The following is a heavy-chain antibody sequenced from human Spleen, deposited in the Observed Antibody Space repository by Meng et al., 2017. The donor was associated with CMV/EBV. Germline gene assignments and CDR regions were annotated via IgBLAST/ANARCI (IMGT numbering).Heavy chain of an antibody. J-gene: IGHJ4*02. CDR1: GFSLSTSGVG. V-gene: IGHV2-5*01. CDR2: IYWNDDK. CDR3: AHSSGSYRTPARAYFDY. Sequence: SGPTLVKPTQTLTLTCTFSGFSLSTSGVGVGWIRQPPGKALEWLALIYWNDDKRYSPSLKSRLTITKDTSKNQVVLTMTNMDPVDTATYYCAHSSGSYRTPARAYFDYWGQGTLVTVSS. D-gene: IGHD1-26*01.